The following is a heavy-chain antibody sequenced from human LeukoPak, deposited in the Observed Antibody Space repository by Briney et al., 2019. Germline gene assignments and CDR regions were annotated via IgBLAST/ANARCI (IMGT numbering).Heavy chain of an antibody. CDR2: IYSCGST. CDR1: GFTVSSNY. V-gene: IGHV3-66*03. CDR3: ARDPVTQLGVRFFDY. J-gene: IGHJ4*02. Sequence: GGSLRLSCAASGFTVSSNYMSWVRQAPGKGLEWVSVIYSCGSTYYADSVKGRFTISRDNSKNTLYLQMNSLRAEDTAVYYCARDPVTQLGVRFFDYWGQGTLVTVSS. D-gene: IGHD6-13*01.